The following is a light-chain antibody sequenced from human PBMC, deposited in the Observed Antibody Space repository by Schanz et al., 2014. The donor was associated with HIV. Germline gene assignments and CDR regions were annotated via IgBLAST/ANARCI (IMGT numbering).Light chain of an antibody. CDR3: QQSGDSGGT. J-gene: IGKJ4*01. CDR2: GAS. V-gene: IGKV3-20*01. Sequence: EIVLTQSPGTLSLSLGERATLSCRASQSVSSNLAWYQQKPGQAPRLLIYGASTRATGIPARFSGSGSGTEFTLTISRLEPEDFAVYYCQQSGDSGGTFGGGTKVDMK. CDR1: QSVSSN.